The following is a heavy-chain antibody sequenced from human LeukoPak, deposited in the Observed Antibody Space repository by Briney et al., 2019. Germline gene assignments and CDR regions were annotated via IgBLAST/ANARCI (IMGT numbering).Heavy chain of an antibody. J-gene: IGHJ4*02. CDR2: ISYDGSKK. D-gene: IGHD3-16*01. V-gene: IGHV3-30-3*02. CDR3: AKWPEGAMDYFDY. Sequence: GRSLRLSCAASGFIFSGYGMHWVRQAPGKGLEWVAVISYDGSKKYYADSVKGRFIISRDNSKNTLYLEMSSLRVEDTAIYYCAKWPEGAMDYFDYWGQGTLVTVSS. CDR1: GFIFSGYG.